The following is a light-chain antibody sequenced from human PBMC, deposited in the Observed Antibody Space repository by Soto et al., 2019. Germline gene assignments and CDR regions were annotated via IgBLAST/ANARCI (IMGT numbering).Light chain of an antibody. CDR2: KAS. Sequence: DIQMTQSPSTLSASVGDRVTITCRASQSISTWLSWYQQKPGKAPKVLIYKASNLQSGVSSRFSGSGSGTEFTLTISSLQPDDFATYYCQQANSFPITFGQGTRLEIK. CDR3: QQANSFPIT. V-gene: IGKV1-5*03. CDR1: QSISTW. J-gene: IGKJ5*01.